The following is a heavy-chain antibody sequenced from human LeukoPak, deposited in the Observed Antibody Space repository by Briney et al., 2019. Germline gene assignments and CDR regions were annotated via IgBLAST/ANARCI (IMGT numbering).Heavy chain of an antibody. Sequence: SETLSLTCTVSGGSISSSSYYWGWIRQPPGKGLEWIGSIYYSGSTNYNPSLKSRVTISVDTSKNQFSLRLSSVTAADTAVYYCAREDCGGDCYSNWGQGTLVTVSS. J-gene: IGHJ4*02. V-gene: IGHV4-39*07. CDR3: AREDCGGDCYSN. CDR1: GGSISSSSYY. CDR2: IYYSGST. D-gene: IGHD2-21*02.